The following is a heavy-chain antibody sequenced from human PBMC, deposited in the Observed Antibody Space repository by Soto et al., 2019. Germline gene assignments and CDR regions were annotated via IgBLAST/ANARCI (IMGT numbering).Heavy chain of an antibody. V-gene: IGHV3-21*01. CDR2: ISSSSSYI. Sequence: EVQLVESGGGLVKPGGSLRLSCAASGFTFSSYSMNWVRQAPGKGLEWVSSISSSSSYIYYADSVKGRFTISRDNAKNSLYLQMNGLRAEDTAVYYCARDQPGYSYGYGLGYWGQGTRVTVSS. J-gene: IGHJ4*02. D-gene: IGHD5-18*01. CDR3: ARDQPGYSYGYGLGY. CDR1: GFTFSSYS.